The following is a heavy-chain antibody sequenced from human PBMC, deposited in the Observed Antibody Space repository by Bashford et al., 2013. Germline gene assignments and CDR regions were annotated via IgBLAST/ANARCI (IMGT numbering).Heavy chain of an antibody. CDR1: GYTFTGYY. J-gene: IGHJ4*02. CDR2: INPNSGGT. V-gene: IGHV1-2*04. Sequence: ASVKVSCKASGYTFTGYYMHWVRQAPGQGLEWMGWINPNSGGTNYAQKFQGWVTMTRDTSISTAYMELSRLRSDDTAVYYCATSLGYCSGGSCYPLPFDYWGQGTLVTVSS. D-gene: IGHD2-15*01. CDR3: ATSLGYCSGGSCYPLPFDY.